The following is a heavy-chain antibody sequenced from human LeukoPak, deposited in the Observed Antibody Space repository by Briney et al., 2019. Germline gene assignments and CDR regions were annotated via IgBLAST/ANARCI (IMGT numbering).Heavy chain of an antibody. Sequence: GGSLRLSCVGSGFNFGSYWMSWVRQAPGKGLEWVANIIRDGSAKYYLGSVKGRFTISRDNAKISVWLQMDSLRVDDTAIYYCARSMWPEDYWGQGTLVRVSS. V-gene: IGHV3-7*01. J-gene: IGHJ4*02. CDR2: IIRDGSAK. D-gene: IGHD1-14*01. CDR3: ARSMWPEDY. CDR1: GFNFGSYW.